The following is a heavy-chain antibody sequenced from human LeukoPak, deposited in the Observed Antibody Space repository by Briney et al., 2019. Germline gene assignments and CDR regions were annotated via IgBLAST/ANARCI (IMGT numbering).Heavy chain of an antibody. D-gene: IGHD6-19*01. Sequence: GGSLRLSCAASGFTVSSNYMSWVRQAPGKGLEWVAVISFDGSNKYYADSVKGRFTISRDNSKNTLYLQMNSLRAEDTAVYYCARDILAVAGTGYFDSWGQGTLVTVSS. CDR3: ARDILAVAGTGYFDS. CDR1: GFTVSSNY. CDR2: ISFDGSNK. J-gene: IGHJ4*02. V-gene: IGHV3-30-3*01.